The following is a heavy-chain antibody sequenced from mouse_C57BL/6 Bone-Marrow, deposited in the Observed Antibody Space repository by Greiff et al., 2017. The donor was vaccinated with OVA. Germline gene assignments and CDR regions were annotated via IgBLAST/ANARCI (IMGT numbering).Heavy chain of an antibody. D-gene: IGHD1-1*01. J-gene: IGHJ4*01. CDR1: GFNIKDYY. Sequence: EVQLQQSGAELVKPGASVKLSCTASGFNIKDYYMHWVKQRTEQGLEWIGRIDPEDGATKYAPKFQGKATITADTSSNTAYLQISSMTSEDTAVYYCARSTVDAMDDWGQGTSVTVSS. CDR3: ARSTVDAMDD. CDR2: IDPEDGAT. V-gene: IGHV14-2*01.